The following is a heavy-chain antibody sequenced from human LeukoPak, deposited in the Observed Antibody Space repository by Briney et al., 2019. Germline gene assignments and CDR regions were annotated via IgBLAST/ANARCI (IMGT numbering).Heavy chain of an antibody. CDR3: ALNGGDYEIDY. Sequence: GGSLRLSCAASGFTFSSYAMHWVRQAPGKGLEWVAVISYDGSNKYYADSVKGRFTISRDNSKNTLYLQMNSLRAEDTAVYYCALNGGDYEIDYWGQGTLVTVSS. J-gene: IGHJ4*02. CDR1: GFTFSSYA. CDR2: ISYDGSNK. D-gene: IGHD4-17*01. V-gene: IGHV3-30*04.